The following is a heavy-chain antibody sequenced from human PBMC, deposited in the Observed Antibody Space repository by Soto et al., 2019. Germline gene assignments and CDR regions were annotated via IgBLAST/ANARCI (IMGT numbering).Heavy chain of an antibody. J-gene: IGHJ4*02. CDR3: AKETYSGPLDY. V-gene: IGHV4-4*02. D-gene: IGHD2-15*01. Sequence: SETLSLTCAVSGASITSNNWWSWVRQPPGKGLEWIGEIFHSGSTYYNPSLKTRLTISVDKSKNQFSLKLSSVTAADTAVYYCAKETYSGPLDYWGQGTLVT. CDR1: GASITSNNW. CDR2: IFHSGST.